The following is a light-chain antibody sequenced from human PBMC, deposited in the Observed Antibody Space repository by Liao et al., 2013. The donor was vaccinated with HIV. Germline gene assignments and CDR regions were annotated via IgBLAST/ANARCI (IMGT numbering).Light chain of an antibody. CDR1: ALPNQY. Sequence: SYELTQPPSVSVSPGQTARITCSGDALPNQYAYWYQQKPGQAPVLVIYKDSERPSGIPERFSGSSSGTTVTLTISGVQAEDEADYYCQVWDSSSEDVVFGGGTKLTVL. J-gene: IGLJ2*01. V-gene: IGLV3-25*03. CDR3: QVWDSSSEDVV. CDR2: KDS.